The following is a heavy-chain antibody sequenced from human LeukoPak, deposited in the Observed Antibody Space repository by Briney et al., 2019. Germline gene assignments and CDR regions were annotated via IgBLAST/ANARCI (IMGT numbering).Heavy chain of an antibody. V-gene: IGHV5-51*01. CDR1: GYSFTSYW. Sequence: QVSCKGSGYSFTSYWIGWVRQMPGKGLEWMGIIYPGDSETRYSPSFQGQVTISADKSISTAYLQWSSLKASDTAMYYCASKDYYGMDVWGQGTTVTVSS. CDR3: ASKDYYGMDV. J-gene: IGHJ6*02. CDR2: IYPGDSET.